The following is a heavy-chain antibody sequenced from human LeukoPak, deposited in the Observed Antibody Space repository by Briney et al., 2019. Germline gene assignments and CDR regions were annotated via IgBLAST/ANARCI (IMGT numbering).Heavy chain of an antibody. J-gene: IGHJ1*01. CDR1: GDSVSSNSAA. V-gene: IGHV6-1*01. Sequence: SQTLSLTCAISGDSVSSNSAAWNWIWQSPSRGLEWRGRTYYRSKWYNDYAVSVKSRITINPDTSKNQFSLQLNSVTPEDTAVYYCARAGIAARYFQHWGQGTLVTVSS. CDR3: ARAGIAARYFQH. D-gene: IGHD6-6*01. CDR2: TYYRSKWYN.